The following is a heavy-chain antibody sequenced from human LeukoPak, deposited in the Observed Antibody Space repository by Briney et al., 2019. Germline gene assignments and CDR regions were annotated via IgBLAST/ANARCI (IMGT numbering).Heavy chain of an antibody. CDR3: ASKSTEHGELRFDY. V-gene: IGHV4-59*01. D-gene: IGHD1-7*01. CDR2: IYYTGTT. J-gene: IGHJ4*02. CDR1: GGSTNTYY. Sequence: TSSETLSLTCTISGGSTNTYYWSWIRQPPGNGLEWIGYIYYTGTTNYNPSLKSRVTISVDTSKNQFSLKVSSVTAADTGVYYCASKSTEHGELRFDYWGQGTLVTVSS.